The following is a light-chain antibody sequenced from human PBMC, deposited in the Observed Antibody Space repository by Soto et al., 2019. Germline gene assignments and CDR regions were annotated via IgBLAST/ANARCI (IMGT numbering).Light chain of an antibody. Sequence: QSVLTQPPSVSGAPGQRVTISCTGSSSNIGAGYDVHWYQQLPGTAPKLLIYGNSNRPSGVTDRFSGSKSGTSASLAITGLQAEGEADYYCQSYDSSLSAPYVFGTGTKVTVL. CDR2: GNS. J-gene: IGLJ1*01. CDR1: SSNIGAGYD. V-gene: IGLV1-40*01. CDR3: QSYDSSLSAPYV.